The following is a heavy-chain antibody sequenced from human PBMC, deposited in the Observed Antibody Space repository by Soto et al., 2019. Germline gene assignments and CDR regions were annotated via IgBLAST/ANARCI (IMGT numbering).Heavy chain of an antibody. CDR3: ATGGHNDGYNFYHGMDV. D-gene: IGHD5-18*01. J-gene: IGHJ6*04. Sequence: QVQVVQSGAEVKKPGSSVKVSCKVSGGIFTNNAISWVRQAPGQGLEWLGGVIPLFDTAYYAQIFRGRLRISGGGSTTTAYMDLSGPTSADTAVYFCATGGHNDGYNFYHGMDVWGEGTTVTVSA. CDR1: GGIFTNNA. CDR2: VIPLFDTA. V-gene: IGHV1-69*01.